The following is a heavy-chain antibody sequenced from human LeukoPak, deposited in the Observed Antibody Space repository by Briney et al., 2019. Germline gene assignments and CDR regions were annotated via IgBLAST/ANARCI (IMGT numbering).Heavy chain of an antibody. D-gene: IGHD1-26*01. CDR2: INSDGSTT. Sequence: GGSLRLSCAASGFTFSSYWMHWVRQAPGKGLVWVSRINSDGSTTSYADSVKGRITISRDNAKNTLYLQMNSLRAEDTAVYYCVGGSYYFDYGGQGTLVTVSS. CDR3: VGGSYYFDY. CDR1: GFTFSSYW. V-gene: IGHV3-74*01. J-gene: IGHJ4*02.